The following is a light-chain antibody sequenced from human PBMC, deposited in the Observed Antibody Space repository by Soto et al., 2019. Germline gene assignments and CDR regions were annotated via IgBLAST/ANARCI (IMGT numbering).Light chain of an antibody. CDR1: SGHSSYA. Sequence: QSVLTQSPSASASLGASVKFTCTLSSGHSSYAIAWHQQQPEKGPRYLMKLNSDGSHNKGDGIPDRFSGFSSGAERYLTISSLQSEDEADYYCQTWDTGSVIFGGGTKLTVL. CDR2: LNSDGSH. J-gene: IGLJ2*01. V-gene: IGLV4-69*01. CDR3: QTWDTGSVI.